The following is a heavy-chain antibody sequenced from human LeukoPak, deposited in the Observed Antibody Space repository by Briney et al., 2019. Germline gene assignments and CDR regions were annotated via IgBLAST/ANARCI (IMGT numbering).Heavy chain of an antibody. Sequence: SETLSLTCTVSGGSISSSSYYWGWIRQPPGKGLEWIGSIYYSGSTYFNPSLKSRVTISVDTSKNQFSLKLSSVTAADTAVYYCARGDYGSGSYYHRWGQGTLVTVSS. V-gene: IGHV4-39*07. J-gene: IGHJ4*02. D-gene: IGHD3-10*01. CDR2: IYYSGST. CDR3: ARGDYGSGSYYHR. CDR1: GGSISSSSYY.